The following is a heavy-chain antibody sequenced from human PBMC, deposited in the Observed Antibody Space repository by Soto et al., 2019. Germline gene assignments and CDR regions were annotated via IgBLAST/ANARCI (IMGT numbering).Heavy chain of an antibody. CDR3: ARDEARGDYYDSSGYYLY. CDR2: SNPSGGST. CDR1: GYTFTSYY. V-gene: IGHV1-46*01. D-gene: IGHD3-22*01. J-gene: IGHJ4*02. Sequence: QVQLVQSGAEVKKPGASVKVSCKASGYTFTSYYMHWVRQAPGQGLERMGISNPSGGSTSYAQKFQGRVTMTRDTSTSTVYMELSSLRSEDTAVYYCARDEARGDYYDSSGYYLYWGQGTLVTVSS.